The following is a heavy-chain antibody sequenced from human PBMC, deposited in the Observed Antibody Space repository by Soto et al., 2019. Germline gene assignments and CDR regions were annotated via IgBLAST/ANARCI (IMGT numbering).Heavy chain of an antibody. V-gene: IGHV4-39*01. CDR3: ARHPRDDYNYGGSGIFDY. CDR1: GGSISSRTFW. CDR2: MYYSGSS. D-gene: IGHD4-4*01. J-gene: IGHJ4*02. Sequence: QLQLQESGPGLVKPSETLSLTCSVSGGSISSRTFWWAWIRQPPGRGLEWIGDMYYSGSSYSSPSLKSRVTLSVDTSKNQLSLKLNSVTAADTAVYYCARHPRDDYNYGGSGIFDYWGQGTLVTVSS.